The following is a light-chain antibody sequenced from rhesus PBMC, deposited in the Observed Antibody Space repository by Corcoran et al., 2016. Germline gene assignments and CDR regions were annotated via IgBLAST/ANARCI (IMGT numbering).Light chain of an antibody. CDR3: LQHNSYPFT. V-gene: IGKV1-28*03. J-gene: IGKJ3*01. CDR2: DAS. Sequence: DIQMTQSPSSLSASVGDKVTITCHASQGISSYLNWFQQKPGTAPKLLIYDASSLESGVPSRFSGSGSGTDFTLTISSLQPEDFAAYYCLQHNSYPFTFGPGTKLDIK. CDR1: QGISSY.